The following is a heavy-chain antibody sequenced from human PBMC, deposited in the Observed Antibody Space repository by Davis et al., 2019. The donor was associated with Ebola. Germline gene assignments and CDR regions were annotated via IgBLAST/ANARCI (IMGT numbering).Heavy chain of an antibody. CDR3: AKDRRRYLAGDV. CDR2: IYSDGST. CDR1: GFTFSRHY. V-gene: IGHV3-53*01. Sequence: GESLKISCAASGFTFSRHYMNWVRQAPGRGLEWVSVIYSDGSTFYADSVKGRFTISRDNSKNTLYLQMDTLRAEDTAVYYCAKDRRRYLAGDVWGQGTTVTVSS. D-gene: IGHD3-9*01. J-gene: IGHJ6*02.